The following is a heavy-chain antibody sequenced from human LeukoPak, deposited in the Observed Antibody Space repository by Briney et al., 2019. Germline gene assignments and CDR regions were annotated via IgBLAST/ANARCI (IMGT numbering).Heavy chain of an antibody. J-gene: IGHJ4*02. CDR3: VRVPPGTTIYAY. V-gene: IGHV1-8*01. CDR1: GYTFTSYH. Sequence: ASVKVSCKASGYTFTSYHINWVRQATGQGLEWVGWMNPNNSDIGYAQKFQGRVTMTRNTSIGTAYMELSSLRSEDAAIYYCVRVPPGTTIYAYWGQGTLVTVSS. D-gene: IGHD1-14*01. CDR2: MNPNNSDI.